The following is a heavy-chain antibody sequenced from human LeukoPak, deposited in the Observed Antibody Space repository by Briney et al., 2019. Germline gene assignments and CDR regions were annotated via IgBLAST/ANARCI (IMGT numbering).Heavy chain of an antibody. Sequence: ASVKVSCKVSGYTLTELSMHWVRQAPGKGLEWMGGFDPEDGETIYAQKFQGRVTMTKDTSTDTAYMELSSLRSEDTAVYYCATDPYYDGGAGAAGRRGFDYWGQGTLVTVSS. CDR1: GYTLTELS. CDR3: ATDPYYDGGAGAAGRRGFDY. CDR2: FDPEDGET. D-gene: IGHD3-22*01. V-gene: IGHV1-24*01. J-gene: IGHJ4*02.